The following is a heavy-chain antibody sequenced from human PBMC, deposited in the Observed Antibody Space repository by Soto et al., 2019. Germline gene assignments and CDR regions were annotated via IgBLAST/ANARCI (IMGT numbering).Heavy chain of an antibody. J-gene: IGHJ6*02. Sequence: ASVKVSCKASGYTFTGYYMHWVRQAPGQGLEWMGWINPNSGGTNYAQKLQGRVTMTTDTSTSTAYMELRSLRSDDTAVYYCARAAVAGIYYYGMDVWGQGTTVTVSS. D-gene: IGHD6-19*01. CDR1: GYTFTGYY. V-gene: IGHV1-2*02. CDR3: ARAAVAGIYYYGMDV. CDR2: INPNSGGT.